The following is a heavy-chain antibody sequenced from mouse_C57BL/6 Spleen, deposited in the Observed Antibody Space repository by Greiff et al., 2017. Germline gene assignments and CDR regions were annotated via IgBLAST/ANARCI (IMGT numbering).Heavy chain of an antibody. CDR3: TRASYYGSIYP. Sequence: QVQLQQSGAELVRPGASVTLSCKASGYTFTDYEMHWVKQTPVHGLEWIGAIDPETGGTAYNQKFKGKAILTADKSSSTAYMELRSLTSEDSAVYYCTRASYYGSIYPWGQGTTLTVSS. D-gene: IGHD1-1*01. J-gene: IGHJ2*01. V-gene: IGHV1-15*01. CDR1: GYTFTDYE. CDR2: IDPETGGT.